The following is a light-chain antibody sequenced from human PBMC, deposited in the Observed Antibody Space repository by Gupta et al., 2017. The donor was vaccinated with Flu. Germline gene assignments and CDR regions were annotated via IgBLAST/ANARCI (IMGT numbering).Light chain of an antibody. CDR3: HQSYTFPLT. Sequence: SPSSLSASVGDRVTITCRASQSISTYLNWYQQKPGKAPKLLIYDASSLESGVPSRFSGSGSGTDFTLTISSLQPEDFATYYCHQSYTFPLT. J-gene: IGKJ4*01. CDR1: QSISTY. CDR2: DAS. V-gene: IGKV1-39*01.